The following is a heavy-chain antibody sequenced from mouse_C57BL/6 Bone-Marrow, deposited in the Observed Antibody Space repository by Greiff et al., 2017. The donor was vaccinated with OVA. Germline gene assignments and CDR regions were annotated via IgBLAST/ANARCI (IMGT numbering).Heavy chain of an antibody. J-gene: IGHJ2*01. CDR3: ARRIYYYGSGYFDY. Sequence: VHVKQSGPELVKPGASVKMSCKASGYTFTDYNMHWVKQSHGKSLEWIGYINPNNGGTSYNQKFKGKATLTVNKSSSTAYMELRSLTSEDSAVYYCARRIYYYGSGYFDYWGQGTTLTVSS. V-gene: IGHV1-22*01. D-gene: IGHD1-1*01. CDR1: GYTFTDYN. CDR2: INPNNGGT.